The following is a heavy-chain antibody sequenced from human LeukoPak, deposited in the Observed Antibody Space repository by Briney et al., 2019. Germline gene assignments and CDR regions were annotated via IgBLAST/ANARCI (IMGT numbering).Heavy chain of an antibody. D-gene: IGHD6-25*01. CDR1: GGSISGSNYY. V-gene: IGHV4-39*01. CDR3: ARQSTIAAARIDP. CDR2: IYYSGSA. Sequence: SETLSLTCTVSGGSISGSNYYWGWIRQPPGRGLEWIANIYYSGSAYYSPSLKSRVTVSIDTSKNQFSLKLNSVTAADTAVYYCARQSTIAAARIDPWGQGTLVTVSS. J-gene: IGHJ5*02.